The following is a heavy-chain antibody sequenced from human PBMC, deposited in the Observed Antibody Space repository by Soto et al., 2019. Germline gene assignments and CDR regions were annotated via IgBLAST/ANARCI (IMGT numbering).Heavy chain of an antibody. CDR2: IREDGGEI. D-gene: IGHD2-2*02. CDR3: ATDIQATWLLNS. Sequence: GGSLRLSCAAPGATGIIFSDYWMSWVRQAPGKGLEWVADIREDGGEIYYADSVKGRFTISRDNSKNTLYLQMNSLRAEDTSLYLCATDIQATWLLNSRGQGTLVTVSS. CDR1: GIIFSDYW. V-gene: IGHV3-7*01. J-gene: IGHJ5*01.